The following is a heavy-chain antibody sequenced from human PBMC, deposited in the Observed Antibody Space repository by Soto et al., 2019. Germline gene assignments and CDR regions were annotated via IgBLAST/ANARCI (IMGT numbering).Heavy chain of an antibody. Sequence: SETLSLTCTVSGGSISSYYWSWIRKPPGKGLEWIGYIYYSGSTNYNPSLKSRVTISVDTSKNQFSLKLSSVTAADTAVYYCARGGDSHNNWFDPWGQGTLVTVSS. J-gene: IGHJ5*02. D-gene: IGHD1-26*01. CDR1: GGSISSYY. CDR3: ARGGDSHNNWFDP. CDR2: IYYSGST. V-gene: IGHV4-59*08.